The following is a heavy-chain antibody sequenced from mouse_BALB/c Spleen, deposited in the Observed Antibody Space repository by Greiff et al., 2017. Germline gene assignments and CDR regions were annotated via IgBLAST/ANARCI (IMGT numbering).Heavy chain of an antibody. J-gene: IGHJ4*01. V-gene: IGHV5-6-3*01. CDR1: GFTFSSYG. Sequence: EVQLVESGGGLVQPGGSLKLSCAASGFTFSSYGMSWVRQTPDKRLELVATINSNGGSTYYPDSVKGRFTISRDNAKNTLYLQMSSLKSEDTAMYYCARDLYYRGVYYAMDYWGQGTSVTVSS. CDR2: INSNGGST. D-gene: IGHD2-12*01. CDR3: ARDLYYRGVYYAMDY.